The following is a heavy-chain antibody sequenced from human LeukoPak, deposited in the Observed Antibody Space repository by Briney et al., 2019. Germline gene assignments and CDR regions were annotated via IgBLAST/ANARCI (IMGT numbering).Heavy chain of an antibody. J-gene: IGHJ3*02. Sequence: PSETLSLTCTVSGGSISSSSYYWGWIRQPPGKGLEWIGSIYYSGSTYYNPSLKSRVTISVDTSKNQFSLKLSSVTAADTAVYYCARTEAAFDIWGQGTMVTVSS. V-gene: IGHV4-39*07. CDR3: ARTEAAFDI. CDR2: IYYSGST. CDR1: GGSISSSSYY.